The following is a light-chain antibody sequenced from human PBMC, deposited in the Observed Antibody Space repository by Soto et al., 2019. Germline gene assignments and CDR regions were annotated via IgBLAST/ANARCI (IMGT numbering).Light chain of an antibody. V-gene: IGKV3-11*01. CDR1: KSFSRSY. CDR3: HQRQSWPRT. Sequence: IVLTQSPATLSLSPWERATLSCRASKSFSRSYLAWYQQKPGQAPRLLIYQTSLRAAGIPARFSASGSGTDFTLTISDVQPEDFALYYCHQRQSWPRTFGQGTKVDIK. J-gene: IGKJ1*01. CDR2: QTS.